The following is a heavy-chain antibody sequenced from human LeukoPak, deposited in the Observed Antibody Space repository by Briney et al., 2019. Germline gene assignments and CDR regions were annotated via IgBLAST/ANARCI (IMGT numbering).Heavy chain of an antibody. Sequence: GGSLRLSCAASGFTYSSFWMHWVRQAPGKGLVWVSRIKSDGSTNYADSVKGRFTISRDNAKNTVSLQMNSLRVEDTGVYYCARAPSEIGGYYPEYFRHWGQGTLVTVSS. V-gene: IGHV3-74*01. CDR1: GFTYSSFW. D-gene: IGHD3-22*01. J-gene: IGHJ1*01. CDR3: ARAPSEIGGYYPEYFRH. CDR2: IKSDGST.